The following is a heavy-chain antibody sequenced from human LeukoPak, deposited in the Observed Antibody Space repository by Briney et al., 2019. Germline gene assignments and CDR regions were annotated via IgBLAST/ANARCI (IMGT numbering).Heavy chain of an antibody. CDR1: GGSFSGYY. Sequence: PSETLSLTCAVYGGSFSGYYWSWIRQPPGKGLEWIGEINHSGSTNYNPSLKSRVTISVDTSKNQFSLKLSSVTAADTAVYYCARGTLRFLEHSSTLYYFDYWGQGTLVTVSS. J-gene: IGHJ4*02. CDR2: INHSGST. CDR3: ARGTLRFLEHSSTLYYFDY. D-gene: IGHD3-3*01. V-gene: IGHV4-34*01.